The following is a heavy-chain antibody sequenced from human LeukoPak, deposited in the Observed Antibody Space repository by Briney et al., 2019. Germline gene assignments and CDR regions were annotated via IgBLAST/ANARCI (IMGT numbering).Heavy chain of an antibody. CDR3: ASSPVSPFDY. V-gene: IGHV3-21*05. CDR1: GITFSSYS. J-gene: IGHJ4*02. Sequence: PGGSLRLSCVASGITFSSYSMNWVRQAPGKGLEWVSYISSSSSYIYYADSVEGRFTISRDNAKNSLYLQMNSLRAEDTAVYYCASSPVSPFDYWGQGTLVTVSS. CDR2: ISSSSSYI.